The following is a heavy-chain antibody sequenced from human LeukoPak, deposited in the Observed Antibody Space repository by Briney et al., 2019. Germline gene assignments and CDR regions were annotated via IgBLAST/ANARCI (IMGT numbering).Heavy chain of an antibody. Sequence: SETLSLTCSVSGGSITGSSFYWGWICQPPGKGLEWIGNIYYSGSTYYSASLKSRVTISLDTSKNHFSLKVTSVTAADTAVYYCARGSYDVLTGYSTLGEYWGQGTLVTVSS. CDR3: ARGSYDVLTGYSTLGEY. CDR1: GGSITGSSFY. D-gene: IGHD3-9*01. V-gene: IGHV4-39*02. CDR2: IYYSGST. J-gene: IGHJ4*02.